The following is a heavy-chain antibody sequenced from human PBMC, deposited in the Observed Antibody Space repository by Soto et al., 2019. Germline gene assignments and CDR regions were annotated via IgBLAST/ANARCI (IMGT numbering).Heavy chain of an antibody. J-gene: IGHJ4*02. V-gene: IGHV4-4*07. CDR1: GGSISNYF. D-gene: IGHD3-3*01. CDR2: IDNSGST. CDR3: ARGGQDFWSGPFDY. Sequence: SETLSLTSTVSGGSISNYFYNWIWQPAGKGLVWIGRIDNSGSTNYNPSLKSRITMSADTSRNQFSLKLNSVTAADTAVYYCARGGQDFWSGPFDYWGQGALVTVSS.